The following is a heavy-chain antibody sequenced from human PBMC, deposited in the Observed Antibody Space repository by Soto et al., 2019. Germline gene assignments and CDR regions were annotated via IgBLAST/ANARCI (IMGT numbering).Heavy chain of an antibody. Sequence: QVQLVQSGAEVKKPGASVKVSCKASGYTFTSYGITWVRQAPGQGLEWMGWISTSNGNTNYAQKFQGRGTMTTDTSTSTAYMELRSLRSDDTVKYYCARVTRLGGDYYGMDVWGQGTTVTVSS. CDR2: ISTSNGNT. J-gene: IGHJ6*02. V-gene: IGHV1-18*04. D-gene: IGHD2-15*01. CDR1: GYTFTSYG. CDR3: ARVTRLGGDYYGMDV.